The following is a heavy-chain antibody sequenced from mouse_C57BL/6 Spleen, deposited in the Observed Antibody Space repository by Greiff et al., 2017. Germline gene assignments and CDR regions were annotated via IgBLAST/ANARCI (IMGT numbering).Heavy chain of an antibody. CDR1: GFTFSDYG. CDR3: ARNYYGPFDY. V-gene: IGHV5-17*01. D-gene: IGHD1-2*01. CDR2: ISSGSSTI. J-gene: IGHJ2*01. Sequence: EVMLVESGGGLVKPGGSLKLSCAASGFTFSDYGMHWVRQAPEKGLEWVAYISSGSSTIYYADTVKGRFTISRDNAKNTLFLQMTSLRSEDTAMYYCARNYYGPFDYWGQGTTLTVSS.